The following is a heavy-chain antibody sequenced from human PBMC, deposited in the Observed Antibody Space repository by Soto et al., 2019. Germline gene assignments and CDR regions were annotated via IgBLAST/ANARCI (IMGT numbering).Heavy chain of an antibody. V-gene: IGHV1-18*04. CDR2: ISAYNGNT. CDR1: GYTFTSYG. D-gene: IGHD6-19*01. Sequence: QVQLVQSGAEVKKPGASVKVSCKASGYTFTSYGISWVRQAPGQGLEWMGWISAYNGNTNYAQKLQGRVTMTTDTSTSIAYMELRSMRSDDTAVYYCARXXXXXRAGTLDYYYYYGMDVWGQGTTVTV. J-gene: IGHJ6*02. CDR3: ARXXXXXRAGTLDYYYYYGMDV.